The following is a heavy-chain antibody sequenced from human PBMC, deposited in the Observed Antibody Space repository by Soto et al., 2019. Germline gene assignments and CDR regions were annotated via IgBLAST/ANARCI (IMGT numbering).Heavy chain of an antibody. CDR3: ARSLVVARNYYFDY. V-gene: IGHV4-59*01. D-gene: IGHD2-15*01. CDR2: INYSGST. J-gene: IGHJ4*02. Sequence: SETLSLTCAVSGGSISSYYWSWIRQPPGKGLEWIWYINYSGSTNYNPSRKSRVTISVDTSKKLFALKLSSVTAADTAVYYCARSLVVARNYYFDYWGQGTLVTVSS. CDR1: GGSISSYY.